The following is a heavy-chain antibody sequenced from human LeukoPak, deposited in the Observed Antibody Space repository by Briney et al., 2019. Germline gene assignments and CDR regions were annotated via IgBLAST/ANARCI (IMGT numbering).Heavy chain of an antibody. D-gene: IGHD6-13*01. J-gene: IGHJ5*02. CDR1: GFTVSSNY. V-gene: IGHV3-53*01. CDR3: AKDRAYISSWYGCSTP. CDR2: IYSGTSA. Sequence: GGSLRLSCAASGFTVSSNYMSWVRQAPGKGLEWVSVIYSGTSASYADSVKGRFTISRDNSKNTLFLQMNSLRAEDTAVYYCAKDRAYISSWYGCSTPWGQGTLVTVSS.